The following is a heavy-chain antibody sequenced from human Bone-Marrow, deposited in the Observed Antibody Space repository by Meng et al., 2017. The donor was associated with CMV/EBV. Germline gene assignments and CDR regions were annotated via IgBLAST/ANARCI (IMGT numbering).Heavy chain of an antibody. CDR3: ARSNDYYDSSGYGGDAFDF. CDR1: GYTFTGYY. J-gene: IGHJ3*01. Sequence: ASVKVSCKASGYTFTGYYMHWVRQAPGQGLEWMGWINPNSGGTNYAQKFQGRVTMTRDTSISTSYMDLSRLRSDDTAVYYCARSNDYYDSSGYGGDAFDFWGQGTRVTVSS. V-gene: IGHV1-2*02. D-gene: IGHD3-22*01. CDR2: INPNSGGT.